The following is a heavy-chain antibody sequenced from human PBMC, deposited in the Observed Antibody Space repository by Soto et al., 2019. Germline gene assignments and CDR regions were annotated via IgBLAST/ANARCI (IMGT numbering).Heavy chain of an antibody. Sequence: SETLSLTCAVSGYSISSGYYWGWIRQPPGKGLEWIGSIYHSGSTYYNPSLKSRVTISVDTSKNQFSLKLSSVTAADTAVYYCARGARGLRYFDWLPNYYGMGVWGQGTTVTVSS. J-gene: IGHJ6*02. CDR2: IYHSGST. CDR3: ARGARGLRYFDWLPNYYGMGV. CDR1: GYSISSGYY. D-gene: IGHD3-9*01. V-gene: IGHV4-38-2*01.